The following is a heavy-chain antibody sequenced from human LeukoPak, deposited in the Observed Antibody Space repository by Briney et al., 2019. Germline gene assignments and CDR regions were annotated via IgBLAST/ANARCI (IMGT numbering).Heavy chain of an antibody. CDR2: IYYSGST. V-gene: IGHV4-59*01. D-gene: IGHD6-19*01. J-gene: IGHJ6*03. Sequence: SETLSPTCTVSGGSISSYYWSWIRQPPGKGLEWIGYIYYSGSTNYNPSLKSRVTISVDTSKNQFSLKLSSVTAADTAVYYCARESDSSGWETEYYYYYMDVWGKGTTVTVSS. CDR1: GGSISSYY. CDR3: ARESDSSGWETEYYYYYMDV.